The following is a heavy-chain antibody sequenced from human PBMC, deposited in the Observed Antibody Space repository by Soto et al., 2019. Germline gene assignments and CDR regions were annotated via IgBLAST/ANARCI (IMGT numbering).Heavy chain of an antibody. V-gene: IGHV3-33*06. D-gene: IGHD6-13*01. Sequence: GGSLRLSCAASGFTFSSYGMHWVRQAPGKGLEWVAVIWYDGSNKYYADSVKGRFTISRDNSKNTLYLQMNSLRADDTAVYYCAKGRSRWLKNTSWYFDIWGRGTLVTVSS. J-gene: IGHJ2*01. CDR2: IWYDGSNK. CDR1: GFTFSSYG. CDR3: AKGRSRWLKNTSWYFDI.